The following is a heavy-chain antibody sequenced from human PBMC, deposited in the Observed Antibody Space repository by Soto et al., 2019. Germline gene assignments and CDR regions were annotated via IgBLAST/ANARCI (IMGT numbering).Heavy chain of an antibody. CDR3: ARDLASTTIPNY. V-gene: IGHV3-7*04. J-gene: IGHJ4*02. D-gene: IGHD4-17*01. CDR2: IKQDGSEK. Sequence: EVQLVESGGGLVQPGGSLRLSCAASRFTFSSYWMSWVRQAPGKGLEWVANIKQDGSEKYYVDSVKGRFTISRDNAKNSLYLQMNSLRAEDTAVYYCARDLASTTIPNYWGQGTLVTVSS. CDR1: RFTFSSYW.